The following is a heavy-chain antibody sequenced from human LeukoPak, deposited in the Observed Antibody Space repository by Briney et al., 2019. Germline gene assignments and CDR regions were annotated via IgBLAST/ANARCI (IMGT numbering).Heavy chain of an antibody. J-gene: IGHJ1*01. Sequence: PSETLSLTCSVSGASITTTNFWWTWIRQSPGRGLEWIGYIHDRGSDKYNPALESRATLSVDTSKNRFSLKLNSVTAADTAVYYCARYGLVEFRNAFQYWGQGILVSVSS. CDR3: ARYGLVEFRNAFQY. V-gene: IGHV4-61*01. D-gene: IGHD6-6*01. CDR1: GASITTTNFW. CDR2: IHDRGSD.